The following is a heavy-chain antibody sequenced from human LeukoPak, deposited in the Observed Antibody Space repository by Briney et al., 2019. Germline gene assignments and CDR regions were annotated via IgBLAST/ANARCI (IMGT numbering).Heavy chain of an antibody. CDR1: GFTFSSYA. CDR2: TSYDGSNQ. Sequence: PGGSLRLSCAASGFTFSSYAMHWVRQAPGKGLEWVAVTSYDGSNQYYADSVKGRFTISRDNSKNTLYLQMNSLRAEDAAVYYCARDSGSGNNDYWGQGTLVTVSS. J-gene: IGHJ4*02. CDR3: ARDSGSGNNDY. D-gene: IGHD1-26*01. V-gene: IGHV3-30-3*01.